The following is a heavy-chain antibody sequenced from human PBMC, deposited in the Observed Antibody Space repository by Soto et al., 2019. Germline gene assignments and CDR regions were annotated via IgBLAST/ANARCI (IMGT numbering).Heavy chain of an antibody. CDR1: GFPFRSYG. CDR3: AKDGGYCSGGSFLAIVN. J-gene: IGHJ4*02. V-gene: IGHV3-30*18. CDR2: ISYDGSNK. D-gene: IGHD2-15*01. Sequence: QVQLVASGGGVVQPGRSLRLSCAASGFPFRSYGMHWVRQAPGTGLEWVAVISYDGSNKYYADSVKGRFTVTRNNSKNTLYLQMNSLRAEDTAVYYCAKDGGYCSGGSFLAIVNWGQGTLVTVSA.